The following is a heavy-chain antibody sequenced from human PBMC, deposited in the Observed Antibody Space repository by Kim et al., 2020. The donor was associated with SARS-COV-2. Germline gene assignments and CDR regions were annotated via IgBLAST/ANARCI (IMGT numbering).Heavy chain of an antibody. CDR3: ARVSSSWYGVEVGGDDY. J-gene: IGHJ4*02. V-gene: IGHV3-11*06. D-gene: IGHD6-13*01. CDR2: ISSSSSYT. Sequence: GGSLRLSCAASGFTFSDYYMSWIRQAPGKGLEWVSYISSSSSYTNYADSVKGRFTISRDNAKNSLYLQMNSLRAEDTAVYYCARVSSSWYGVEVGGDDYWGQGTLVTVSS. CDR1: GFTFSDYY.